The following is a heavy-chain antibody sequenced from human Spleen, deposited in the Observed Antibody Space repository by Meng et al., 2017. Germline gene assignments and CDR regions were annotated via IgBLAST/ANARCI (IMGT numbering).Heavy chain of an antibody. CDR3: VQDEDISAAGKLFVDY. J-gene: IGHJ4*02. CDR2: IDTKSGDT. CDR1: GYTFPDYW. D-gene: IGHD6-13*01. V-gene: IGHV1-2*06. Sequence: ASVKVSCKDSGYTFPDYWLHWVRRAPGQGLEWMGRIDTKSGDTHYAQSFQGRVTMTGDTSISTDDMELSGLRSDDTAMYYYVQDEDISAAGKLFVDYWGQGTLVTVSS.